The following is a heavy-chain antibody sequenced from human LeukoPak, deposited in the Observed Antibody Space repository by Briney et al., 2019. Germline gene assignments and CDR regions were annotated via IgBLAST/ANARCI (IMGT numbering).Heavy chain of an antibody. V-gene: IGHV3-23*01. Sequence: GGSLRLSCAASGFTFSSYAMSWVRQAPGKGLEWVSAISGSGGSTYYTDSVKGRFTISRDNSKNALYLQMNSLRAEDTAVYYCAKIRAAAGGGPDYWGQGTLVTVSS. CDR2: ISGSGGST. CDR3: AKIRAAAGGGPDY. D-gene: IGHD6-13*01. CDR1: GFTFSSYA. J-gene: IGHJ4*02.